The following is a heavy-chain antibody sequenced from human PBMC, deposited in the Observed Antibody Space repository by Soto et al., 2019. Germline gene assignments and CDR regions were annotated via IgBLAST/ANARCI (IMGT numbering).Heavy chain of an antibody. CDR2: IIPIFGTA. D-gene: IGHD3-16*01. J-gene: IGHJ4*02. Sequence: QVQLVQSGAEVKKPGSSVKVSCKASGGTFSSYAISWVRQAPGQGLEWMGGIIPIFGTANYAQKFQGRVTITADESTSTAYRELSSLRSEDTAVYYCASHVLGLPTTPYYFDYWGQGTLVTVSS. V-gene: IGHV1-69*12. CDR3: ASHVLGLPTTPYYFDY. CDR1: GGTFSSYA.